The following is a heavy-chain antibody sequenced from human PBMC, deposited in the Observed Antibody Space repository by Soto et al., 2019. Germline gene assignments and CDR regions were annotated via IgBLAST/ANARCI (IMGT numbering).Heavy chain of an antibody. CDR1: GGSVSSQY. J-gene: IGHJ4*02. Sequence: SETLSLTCTVSGGSVSSQYWSWVRQPPGKRPEWIAYIYNGGSTNYNPSLKSRVTISVDTSKNQFSLKLSSVTAADTAVYYCARAGAATLSDYWGQGTLVTVSS. D-gene: IGHD2-15*01. CDR3: ARAGAATLSDY. V-gene: IGHV4-59*02. CDR2: IYNGGST.